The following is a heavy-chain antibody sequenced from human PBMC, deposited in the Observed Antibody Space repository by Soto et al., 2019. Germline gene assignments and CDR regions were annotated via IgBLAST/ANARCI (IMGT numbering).Heavy chain of an antibody. CDR3: TRARYGTTETPGLVDF. Sequence: RGESLKISCGGSGYRFTGYWIAWVRQMPGKVLEWMGIIYPADSDTRYSPSFQGQVTISADKSISTSYLQWSSLKAADTAMYYCTRARYGTTETPGLVDFLGQGTLGTVS. J-gene: IGHJ4*02. CDR2: IYPADSDT. D-gene: IGHD1-1*01. CDR1: GYRFTGYW. V-gene: IGHV5-51*01.